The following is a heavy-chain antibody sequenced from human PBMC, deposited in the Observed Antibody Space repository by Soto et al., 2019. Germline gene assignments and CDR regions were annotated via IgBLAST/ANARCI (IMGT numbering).Heavy chain of an antibody. CDR2: INHSGST. CDR1: GGSFSGYY. J-gene: IGHJ4*02. V-gene: IGHV4-34*01. Sequence: QVQLQQWGAGLLKPSETLSLTCAVYGGSFSGYYWTWIRQPPGTGLEWIGEINHSGSTNYNPSLKSRVTRSVDTSTNQSSLKLTSVTAAHTAVYYCATDKITGLLDYWGQGTLVTVSS. CDR3: ATDKITGLLDY. D-gene: IGHD2-8*02.